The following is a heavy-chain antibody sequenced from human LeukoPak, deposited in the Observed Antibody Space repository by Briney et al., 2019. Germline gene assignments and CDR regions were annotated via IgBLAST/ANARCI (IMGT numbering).Heavy chain of an antibody. V-gene: IGHV3-15*01. CDR1: GFTFSNAW. J-gene: IGHJ5*02. CDR3: AREAYGRRFDP. CDR2: IKSKTDGGTT. Sequence: GGSLRLSCAASGFTFSNAWMSWVRQAPGKGLEWVGRIKSKTDGGTTDYAAPVKGRFTISRDNSKNTLYLQMNSLRAEDTAVYYCAREAYGRRFDPWGQGTLVTVSS. D-gene: IGHD3-10*01.